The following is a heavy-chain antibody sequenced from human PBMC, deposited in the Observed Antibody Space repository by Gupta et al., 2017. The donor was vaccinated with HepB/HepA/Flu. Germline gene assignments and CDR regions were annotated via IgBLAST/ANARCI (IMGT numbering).Heavy chain of an antibody. Sequence: QVQLQASGPGLVKPSETLSLTCSVSGGSMSSYYWSWIRQPAGKGLEWIGRIYSSGTTNHNPPLKSRVMMSIDTSKNQFSLIXSXVTAADXAVYYCARAGGRDGDDDYWSPGTRVTVSS. J-gene: IGHJ4*02. CDR2: IYSSGTT. D-gene: IGHD5-24*01. V-gene: IGHV4-4*07. CDR1: GGSMSSYY. CDR3: ARAGGRDGDDDY.